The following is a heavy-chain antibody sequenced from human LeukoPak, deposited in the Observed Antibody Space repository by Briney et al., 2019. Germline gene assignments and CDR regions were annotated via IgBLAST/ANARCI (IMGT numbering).Heavy chain of an antibody. Sequence: PGGSLRLSCSASGFTFSSYSMNWVRQAPGKGLEWVSSISSSSSYIYYADSVKGRFTISRDNAKNSLYLQMNSLRAEDTAVYYCARDRFPYYYDSSGYQTSAFDIWGQGTMVTVSS. CDR1: GFTFSSYS. CDR2: ISSSSSYI. J-gene: IGHJ3*02. V-gene: IGHV3-21*01. CDR3: ARDRFPYYYDSSGYQTSAFDI. D-gene: IGHD3-22*01.